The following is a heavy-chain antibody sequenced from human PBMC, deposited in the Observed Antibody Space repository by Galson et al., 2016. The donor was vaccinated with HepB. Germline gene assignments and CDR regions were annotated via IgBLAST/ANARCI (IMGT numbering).Heavy chain of an antibody. CDR1: GGTLSSYS. D-gene: IGHD6-19*01. CDR3: ARERSESRRTFNLGDNSEHLDYYHYAMDV. CDR2: LIPMLGIN. Sequence: SVKVSCKASGGTLSSYSITWVRQAPGQGLEWVGRLIPMLGINDYAQKFQGRVMLAADESTTTAYMEVSSLRSEDTAVYYCARERSESRRTFNLGDNSEHLDYYHYAMDVWGQGTTVTVSS. J-gene: IGHJ6*02. V-gene: IGHV1-69*04.